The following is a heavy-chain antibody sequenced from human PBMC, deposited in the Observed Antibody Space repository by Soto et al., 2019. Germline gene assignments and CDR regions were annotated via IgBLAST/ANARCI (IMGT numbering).Heavy chain of an antibody. Sequence: ASVKVSCKASGYTFTSYAMHWVRQAPGQRLEWMGWINAGNGNTKYSQKFQGRVTITRDTSASTAYMELSSLRSEDTAVYYCARYYGSGSYYRNWLDPWGQGTLVTVSS. V-gene: IGHV1-3*01. D-gene: IGHD3-10*01. CDR1: GYTFTSYA. CDR2: INAGNGNT. CDR3: ARYYGSGSYYRNWLDP. J-gene: IGHJ5*02.